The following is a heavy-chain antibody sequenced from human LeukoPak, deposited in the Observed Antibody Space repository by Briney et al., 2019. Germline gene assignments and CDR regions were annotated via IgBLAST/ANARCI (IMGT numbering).Heavy chain of an antibody. CDR1: GFTFDDYA. V-gene: IGHV3-43*02. CDR2: ISGDGGST. Sequence: PGGSLRLSCAASGFTFDDYAMHWVRQAPGRGLEWVSLISGDGGSTYYADSVKGRFTISRDNAKNSLYLQMNSLRAEDTAVYYCARDVDYWGQGTLVTVSS. CDR3: ARDVDY. J-gene: IGHJ4*02.